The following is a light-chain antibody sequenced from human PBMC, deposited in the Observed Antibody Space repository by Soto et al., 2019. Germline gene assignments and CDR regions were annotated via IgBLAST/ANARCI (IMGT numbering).Light chain of an antibody. CDR1: QSVSSSY. J-gene: IGKJ4*01. Sequence: EIVLTQSPGTLSLSPGERATLSCRASQSVSSSYLAWYQQKPGQAPRQLIYGASSRATGIPDRFSGSGSGTVFTLTITRLEREDFAVYYCPHYRTSFGGGTRVEIK. CDR3: PHYRTS. V-gene: IGKV3-20*01. CDR2: GAS.